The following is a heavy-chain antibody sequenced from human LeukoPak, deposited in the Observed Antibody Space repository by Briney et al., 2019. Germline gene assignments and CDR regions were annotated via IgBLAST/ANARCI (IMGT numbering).Heavy chain of an antibody. CDR1: GYTFTNYY. CDR2: IHPNTGGT. J-gene: IGHJ5*02. D-gene: IGHD2-15*01. V-gene: IGHV1-2*02. CDR3: ARVGISKGWFDP. Sequence: ASVKVSCKASGYTFTNYYIHWVRQAPGQGLEWMGWIHPNTGGTNFAQYFQGRVTMTRDTSISTAYMELSRLRSDDTAVYYCARVGISKGWFDPWGEGSLVIVSS.